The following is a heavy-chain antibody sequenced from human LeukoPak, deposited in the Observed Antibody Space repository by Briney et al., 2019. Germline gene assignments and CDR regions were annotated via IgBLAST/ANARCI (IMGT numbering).Heavy chain of an antibody. CDR1: GGSISSSRYY. CDR2: IHYSGTT. D-gene: IGHD3-10*01. Sequence: PSETQSLTCTVSGGSISSSRYYWGWVRQPPGKGLEWIGTIHYSGTTYYNPSLKSRVTISVDTSKNQFSLRLRSVTAADTAVYSCARQERYGSGSYGFDYWGQGTLVTVSS. CDR3: ARQERYGSGSYGFDY. V-gene: IGHV4-39*01. J-gene: IGHJ4*02.